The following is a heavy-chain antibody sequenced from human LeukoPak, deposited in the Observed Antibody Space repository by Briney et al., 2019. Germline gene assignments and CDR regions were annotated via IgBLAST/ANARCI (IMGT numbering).Heavy chain of an antibody. CDR3: AGRVTGYSSGYVY. D-gene: IGHD5-18*01. J-gene: IGHJ4*02. Sequence: GGSLRLSCVASGFTFSNYAMSWVRQAPGKGLGWVSVISGSAGKIRYAGSVKGRFTISRDNSENTVYLQMNNLRAEDTAVYYCAGRVTGYSSGYVYWGQGTLVTVSS. CDR2: ISGSAGKI. CDR1: GFTFSNYA. V-gene: IGHV3-23*01.